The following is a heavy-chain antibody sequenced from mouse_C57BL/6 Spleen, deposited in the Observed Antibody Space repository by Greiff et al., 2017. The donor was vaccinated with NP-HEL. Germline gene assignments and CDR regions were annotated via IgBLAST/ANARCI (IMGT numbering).Heavy chain of an antibody. Sequence: VQLVESGAELVRPGTSVKVSCKASGYAFTNYLIEWVKQRPGQGLEWIGVINPGSGGTNYNEKFKGKATLTADKSSSTAYMQLSSLTYEDSAVYFCARGTGTLAYYFDYWGQGTTLTVSS. CDR2: INPGSGGT. V-gene: IGHV1-54*01. CDR1: GYAFTNYL. D-gene: IGHD4-1*01. J-gene: IGHJ2*01. CDR3: ARGTGTLAYYFDY.